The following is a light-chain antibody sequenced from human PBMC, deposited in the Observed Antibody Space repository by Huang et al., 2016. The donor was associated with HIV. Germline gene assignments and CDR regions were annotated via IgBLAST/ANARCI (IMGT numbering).Light chain of an antibody. CDR1: QTMSDY. V-gene: IGKV3-11*01. J-gene: IGKJ1*01. CDR2: DAS. Sequence: EIVLTQSPATLSLSPGDTATLSCRASQTMSDYFAWYQQKPGQAPRLLIFDASNRATGIPVTFSGSGSGTDFTLTISSLEPEDFAVYYCQHRGTFGQGTKVEVK. CDR3: QHRGT.